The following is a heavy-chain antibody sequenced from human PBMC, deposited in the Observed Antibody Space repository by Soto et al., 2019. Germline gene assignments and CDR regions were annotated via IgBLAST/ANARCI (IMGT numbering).Heavy chain of an antibody. CDR2: VSGSGGST. CDR1: GFTFSSYA. J-gene: IGHJ5*02. CDR3: AKDALYCSGTSCSGVQYNWFDP. V-gene: IGHV3-23*01. Sequence: GGSLRLSCAASGFTFSSYAMSWVRQAPGKGLEWVSAVSGSGGSTYYADSVKGRFTISRDNSKNTLYLQMNSLRAEDTAIYYCAKDALYCSGTSCSGVQYNWFDPWGQGTLVTVSS. D-gene: IGHD2-2*01.